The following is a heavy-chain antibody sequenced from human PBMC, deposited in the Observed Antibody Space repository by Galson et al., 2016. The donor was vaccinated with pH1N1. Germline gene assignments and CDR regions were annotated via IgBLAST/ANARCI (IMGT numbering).Heavy chain of an antibody. Sequence: SETLSLTCAVSGYSFSGYYWSWLRQPPGKGLEWIGEINHSGSTNYNPSLKSRVTISVDTSENQFSLKLYSVTAADTAVYYCARGRGGYNLSERQYYYSYMDVWGKGTTVTVSS. J-gene: IGHJ6*03. V-gene: IGHV4-34*01. CDR1: GYSFSGYY. CDR2: INHSGST. D-gene: IGHD5-24*01. CDR3: ARGRGGYNLSERQYYYSYMDV.